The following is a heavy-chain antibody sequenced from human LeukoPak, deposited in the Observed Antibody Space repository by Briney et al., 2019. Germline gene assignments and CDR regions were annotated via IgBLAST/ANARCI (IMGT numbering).Heavy chain of an antibody. J-gene: IGHJ6*04. D-gene: IGHD3-16*01. Sequence: SETLSLTCTVPGGSVSSGSYYWSWIRQPPGKGLEWIGYIYYSGSTNYNPSLKSRVTISVDTSKNQFSLKLSSVTAADTAVYYCARVPHRLTNTHEPLYYYYGMDVWGKGTTVTVSS. CDR3: ARVPHRLTNTHEPLYYYYGMDV. CDR2: IYYSGST. V-gene: IGHV4-61*01. CDR1: GGSVSSGSYY.